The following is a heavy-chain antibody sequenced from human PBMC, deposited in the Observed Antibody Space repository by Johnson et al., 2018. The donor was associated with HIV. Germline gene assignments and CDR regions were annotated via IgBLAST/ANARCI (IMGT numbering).Heavy chain of an antibody. D-gene: IGHD3-9*01. CDR3: AKDGPVLRYFDWSDAFDI. V-gene: IGHV3-30*02. J-gene: IGHJ3*02. CDR2: IRYDGSNK. CDR1: GFTFSSYG. Sequence: QVQLVESGGGVVQPGGSLRLSCAASGFTFSSYGMHWVRQAPGKGLEWVAFIRYDGSNKYYADSVKCRFTISRDNSKNTLYLQMNSLRAEDTAVYYCAKDGPVLRYFDWSDAFDIWGQGTMVTVSS.